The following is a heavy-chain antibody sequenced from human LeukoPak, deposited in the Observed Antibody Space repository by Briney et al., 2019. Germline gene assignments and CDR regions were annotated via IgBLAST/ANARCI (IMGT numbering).Heavy chain of an antibody. CDR2: IRSKANSYAT. V-gene: IGHV3-73*01. J-gene: IGHJ4*02. Sequence: GGSLRLSCAASGFTFSSYSMNWVRQASGKGLEWVGRIRSKANSYATAYAASVKGRFTISRDDSKNTAYLQMNSLKTEDTAVYYCTRVAAAAGTNDYWGQGTLVTVSS. CDR3: TRVAAAAGTNDY. CDR1: GFTFSSYS. D-gene: IGHD6-13*01.